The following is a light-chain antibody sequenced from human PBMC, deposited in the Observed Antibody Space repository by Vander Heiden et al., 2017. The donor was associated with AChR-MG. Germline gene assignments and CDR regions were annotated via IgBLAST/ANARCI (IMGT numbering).Light chain of an antibody. J-gene: IGKJ1*01. Sequence: DIQMTQSPSSLSASVGDRVTVTCRASQTISNYLNWYQQKPGKAPNLLIYAASSLQSGVPSRSSGSGSGKDFTLTSSSLQPDDFATYYCQQGYSPPRTFGQGTKVEIK. CDR2: AAS. CDR3: QQGYSPPRT. CDR1: QTISNY. V-gene: IGKV1-39*01.